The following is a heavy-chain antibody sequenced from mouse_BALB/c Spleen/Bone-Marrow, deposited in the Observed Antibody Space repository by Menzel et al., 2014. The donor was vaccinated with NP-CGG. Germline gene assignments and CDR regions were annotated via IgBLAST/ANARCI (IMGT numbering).Heavy chain of an antibody. CDR1: GYTFTDYW. V-gene: IGHV1-69*01. D-gene: IGHD2-3*01. CDR3: ARRDGNDAMDY. J-gene: IGHJ4*01. Sequence: QVQLKESGAELVMPGASVKMSCKASGYTFTDYWMHWVKQRPGQGLEWIGTIDTSDSFTIYNQNFKGKATLTVDESSTTAYMQLSSLTSGDSAVYYCARRDGNDAMDYWGQGTSVAVSS. CDR2: IDTSDSFT.